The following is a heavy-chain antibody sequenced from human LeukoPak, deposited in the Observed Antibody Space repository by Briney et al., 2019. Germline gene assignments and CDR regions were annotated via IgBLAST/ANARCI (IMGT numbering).Heavy chain of an antibody. J-gene: IGHJ5*02. Sequence: GGSLRLSCVASGFTFSNYNMNWVRQAPGKGLEWVSSISGSGTYIYYADSLKGRFTISRDNAKNSLYLQMNSLRAEDTAVYYCAKEFATMVRGVIIEAWGQGTLVTVSS. D-gene: IGHD3-10*01. CDR3: AKEFATMVRGVIIEA. CDR1: GFTFSNYN. V-gene: IGHV3-21*04. CDR2: ISGSGTYI.